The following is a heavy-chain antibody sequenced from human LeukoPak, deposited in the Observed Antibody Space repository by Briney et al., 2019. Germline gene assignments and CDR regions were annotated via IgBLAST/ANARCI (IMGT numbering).Heavy chain of an antibody. CDR1: GFTFDDYA. V-gene: IGHV3-9*01. CDR3: AKGYGDYLSWFDP. CDR2: ISWNSGSI. Sequence: PGGSLRLSCAASGFTFDDYAMHWVRQAPGKGLEWVSGISWNSGSIGYADSVKGRFTISRDNAKNSLYLQMNSLRAEDTALYYCAKGYGDYLSWFDPWGQGTLVTVSS. J-gene: IGHJ5*02. D-gene: IGHD4-17*01.